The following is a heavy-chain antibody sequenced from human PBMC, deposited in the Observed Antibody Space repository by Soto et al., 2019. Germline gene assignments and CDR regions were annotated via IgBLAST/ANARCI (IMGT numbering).Heavy chain of an antibody. CDR1: GFTFSSYG. J-gene: IGHJ4*02. CDR2: ISYDGSNK. V-gene: IGHV3-30*18. CDR3: AKLGGSVLAREIFDY. D-gene: IGHD1-26*01. Sequence: PGGSLRLSCAASGFTFSSYGMHWVRQAPGKGLEWVAVISYDGSNKYYADSVKGRFTISRDNSKNTLYLQMNSLRAEDTAVYYCAKLGGSVLAREIFDYWGQGTLVTVSS.